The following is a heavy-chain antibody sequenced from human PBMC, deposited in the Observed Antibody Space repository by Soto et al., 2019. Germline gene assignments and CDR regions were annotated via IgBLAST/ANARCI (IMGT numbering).Heavy chain of an antibody. D-gene: IGHD1-1*01. CDR2: IYYSGST. Sequence: SETLSLTCTVSGGSISSYYWSWIRQPPGKGLEWIGYIYYSGSTNYNPSLKSQVTISVDTSKNQFSLKLSSVTAADTAVYYCARQAEEYSNWFDPWGQGTLVTVSS. CDR3: ARQAEEYSNWFDP. J-gene: IGHJ5*02. CDR1: GGSISSYY. V-gene: IGHV4-59*08.